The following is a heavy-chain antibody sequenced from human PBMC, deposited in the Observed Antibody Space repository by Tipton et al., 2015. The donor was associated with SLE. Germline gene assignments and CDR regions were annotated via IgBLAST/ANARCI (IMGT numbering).Heavy chain of an antibody. CDR1: GGSFSGYY. CDR3: ARLYCGGDCYPLDY. J-gene: IGHJ4*02. CDR2: INHSGST. Sequence: TLSLTCAVYGGSFSGYYWSWIRQPPGKGLEWIGEINHSGSTNYNPSLKSRVTISVDTSKKQFSLKLGSVTAADTAVYYCARLYCGGDCYPLDYWGQGILVIVSS. D-gene: IGHD2-21*01. V-gene: IGHV4-34*01.